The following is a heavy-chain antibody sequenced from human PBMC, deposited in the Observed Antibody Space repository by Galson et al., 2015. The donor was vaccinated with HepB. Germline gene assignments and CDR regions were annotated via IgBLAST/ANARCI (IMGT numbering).Heavy chain of an antibody. Sequence: SLRLSCAASGFTFSNYGLHWVRQAPGKGLEWVAIISYDGTDKKYADSVKGRFTISRDNSKNTLYLQLNSLRAEDTAVYYCAREDNLNYWVYWGQGTLVTVSS. V-gene: IGHV3-30-3*01. CDR2: ISYDGTDK. J-gene: IGHJ4*02. CDR3: AREDNLNYWVY. D-gene: IGHD1-7*01. CDR1: GFTFSNYG.